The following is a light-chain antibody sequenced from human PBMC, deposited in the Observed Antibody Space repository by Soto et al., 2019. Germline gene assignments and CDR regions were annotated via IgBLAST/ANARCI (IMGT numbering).Light chain of an antibody. CDR2: GAF. V-gene: IGKV3-20*01. CDR3: QHYGSSPLFT. Sequence: EIVLTQSPGSLSLSPGERATLSCRASQSISSSYLAWYQHKPGQAPRLLIYGAFNRATGIPDRFSGSGSATDFTLTISRLEPDDFAVYYCQHYGSSPLFTFGPGTKVDIK. J-gene: IGKJ3*01. CDR1: QSISSSY.